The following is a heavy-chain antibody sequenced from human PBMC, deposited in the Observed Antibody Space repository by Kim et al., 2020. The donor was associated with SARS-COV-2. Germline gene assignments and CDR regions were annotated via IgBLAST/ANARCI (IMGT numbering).Heavy chain of an antibody. CDR3: ARESATIVGAAVTAFDY. D-gene: IGHD1-26*01. CDR2: IIPIFGTA. Sequence: SVKVSCKASGGTFSSYAISWVRQAPGQGLEWMGGIIPIFGTANYAQKFQGRVTITADESTSTAYMELSSLRSEDTAVYYCARESATIVGAAVTAFDYWGQGTLVTVSS. J-gene: IGHJ4*02. CDR1: GGTFSSYA. V-gene: IGHV1-69*13.